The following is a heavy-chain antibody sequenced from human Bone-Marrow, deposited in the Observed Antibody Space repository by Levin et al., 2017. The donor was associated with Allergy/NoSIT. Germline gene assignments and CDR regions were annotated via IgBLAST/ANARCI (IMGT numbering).Heavy chain of an antibody. CDR2: IYSGGST. V-gene: IGHV3-53*01. J-gene: IGHJ4*02. D-gene: IGHD3-9*01. CDR1: GFTVSSNY. CDR3: AREVTGYYTYFDY. Sequence: GGSLRLSCAASGFTVSSNYMSWVRQAPGKGLEWVSVIYSGGSTYYADSVKGRFTISRDNSKNTLYLQMNSLRAEDTAVYYCAREVTGYYTYFDYWGQGTLVTVSS.